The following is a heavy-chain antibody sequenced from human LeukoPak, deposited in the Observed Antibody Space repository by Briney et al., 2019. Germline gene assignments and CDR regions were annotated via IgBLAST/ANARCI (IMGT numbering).Heavy chain of an antibody. CDR2: INHSGST. V-gene: IGHV4-34*01. CDR3: ANVGNKRSYYYDSSGYIDY. Sequence: SETLSLTCTVSGGSISSYYWSWIRQPPGKGLEWIGEINHSGSTNYNPSLKSRVTISVDTSKNQFSLKLSSVTAADTAVYYCANVGNKRSYYYDSSGYIDYWGQGTLVTVSS. CDR1: GGSISSYY. D-gene: IGHD3-22*01. J-gene: IGHJ4*02.